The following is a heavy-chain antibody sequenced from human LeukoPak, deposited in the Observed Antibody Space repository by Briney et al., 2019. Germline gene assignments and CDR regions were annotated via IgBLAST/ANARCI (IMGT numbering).Heavy chain of an antibody. V-gene: IGHV3-43D*03. CDR3: AKGLGRYYYYYYMDV. Sequence: GGSLRLSCAAAAFTFDDYAMHWVRQAPGKGLEWVSLISWDGGSTYYADSVKGRFTISRDNSKNSLYLQMNSLRAEDTALYYCAKGLGRYYYYYYMDVWGKGTTVTVSS. CDR1: AFTFDDYA. J-gene: IGHJ6*03. CDR2: ISWDGGST. D-gene: IGHD3-10*01.